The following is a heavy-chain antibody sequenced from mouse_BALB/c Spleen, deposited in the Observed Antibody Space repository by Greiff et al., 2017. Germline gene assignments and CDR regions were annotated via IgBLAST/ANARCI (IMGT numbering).Heavy chain of an antibody. Sequence: QVQLQQSGPGLVAPSQSLSITCTVSGFSLTSYGVHWVRQPPGKGLEWLGVIWAGGSTNYNSALMSRLSISKDNSKSQVFLKMNSLQTDDTAMYYCARVYYDYEGAMDYWGQGTSVTVSS. J-gene: IGHJ4*01. CDR3: ARVYYDYEGAMDY. CDR1: GFSLTSYG. D-gene: IGHD2-4*01. CDR2: IWAGGST. V-gene: IGHV2-9*02.